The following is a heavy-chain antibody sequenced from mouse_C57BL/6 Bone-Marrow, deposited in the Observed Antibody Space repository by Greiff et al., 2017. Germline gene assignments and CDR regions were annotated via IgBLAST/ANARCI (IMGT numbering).Heavy chain of an antibody. D-gene: IGHD1-1*01. CDR3: AREAGNYYASLLDRYMDD. CDR1: GYTFTSYW. CDR2: IDPSDSYT. Sequence: QVQLQQPGAELVKPGASVKLSCKASGYTFTSYWMQWVKQRPGQGLEWIGEIDPSDSYTNYNQKFKGKATLTVDTSSSTAYMQLSSLPSEDSAVYNCAREAGNYYASLLDRYMDDWGKGTTVTVSS. J-gene: IGHJ1*03. V-gene: IGHV1-50*01.